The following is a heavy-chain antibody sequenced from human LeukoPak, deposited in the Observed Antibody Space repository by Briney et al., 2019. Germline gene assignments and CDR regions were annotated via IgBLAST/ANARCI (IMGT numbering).Heavy chain of an antibody. CDR3: ARGGWSGVYYYYYMDV. CDR1: GGTFSSYA. Sequence: ASVKVSCKASGGTFSSYAISWVRQAPGQGLEWMGGIIPIFGTANYAQKFQGRVTITTDESTSTAYMELSSLRSEDTAVYYCARGGWSGVYYYYYMDVWGKGTTVTVSS. V-gene: IGHV1-69*05. D-gene: IGHD3-3*01. J-gene: IGHJ6*03. CDR2: IIPIFGTA.